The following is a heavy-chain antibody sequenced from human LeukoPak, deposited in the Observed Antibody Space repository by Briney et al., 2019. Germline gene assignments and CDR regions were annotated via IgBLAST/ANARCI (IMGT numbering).Heavy chain of an antibody. J-gene: IGHJ4*02. CDR2: IYYSGST. Sequence: SETLSLTCTVSGGSISSYYWSWIRQPPGKGLEWIGYIYYSGSTNYNPSLKSRVTISVDTSKNQFSLRLSSVTAADTAVYYCARVLRGGLEYFDYWGQGTLVTVSS. V-gene: IGHV4-59*12. CDR1: GGSISSYY. CDR3: ARVLRGGLEYFDY.